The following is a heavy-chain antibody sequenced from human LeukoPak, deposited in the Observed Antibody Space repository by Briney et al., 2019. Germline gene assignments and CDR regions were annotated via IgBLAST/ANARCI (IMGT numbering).Heavy chain of an antibody. Sequence: ASVKVSCKASGYTFTDYYMHWVRQAPGQGLEWMGWINPNSGGTNYAQKFHDRVTMTRDTSISTAYMELSRLRSDDTAVYYCARAIAGAGGKGYFDYWGQGTLVTVSS. CDR2: INPNSGGT. CDR3: ARAIAGAGGKGYFDY. J-gene: IGHJ4*02. CDR1: GYTFTDYY. V-gene: IGHV1-2*02. D-gene: IGHD6-13*01.